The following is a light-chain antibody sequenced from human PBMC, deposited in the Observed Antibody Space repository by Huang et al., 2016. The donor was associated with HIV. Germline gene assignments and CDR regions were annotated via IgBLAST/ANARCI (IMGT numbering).Light chain of an antibody. Sequence: EVVLTQSPATLSWSPGERATRACRASQAISRYLAWYQHQPGQPSRLLIYDTSKRATGIPARFSGSGSGTDFTLTISSLEPEDCAVYYCHQRAGWPLFGGGTKVEIK. V-gene: IGKV3-11*01. CDR1: QAISRY. CDR2: DTS. CDR3: HQRAGWPL. J-gene: IGKJ4*02.